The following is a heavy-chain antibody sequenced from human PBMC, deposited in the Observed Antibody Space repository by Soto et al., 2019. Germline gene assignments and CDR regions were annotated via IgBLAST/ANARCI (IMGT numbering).Heavy chain of an antibody. CDR1: GFTFSSYW. D-gene: IGHD1-26*01. Sequence: PGGSLRLSCAASGFTFSSYWMSWVRQAPGKGLEWVANIKQDGSEKYYVDSVKGRFTISRDNAKNSLYLQMNSLRAEDTAVYYYARDRPVVGAARFDAFDIWGQGTMVTVSS. J-gene: IGHJ3*02. V-gene: IGHV3-7*05. CDR3: ARDRPVVGAARFDAFDI. CDR2: IKQDGSEK.